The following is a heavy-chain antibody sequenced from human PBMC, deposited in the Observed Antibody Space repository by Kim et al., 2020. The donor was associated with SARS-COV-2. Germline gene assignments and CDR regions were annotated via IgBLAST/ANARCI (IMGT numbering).Heavy chain of an antibody. CDR3: TTVSGSGCGCYPNFDN. J-gene: IGHJ4*02. V-gene: IGHV3-15*01. CDR2: IRSKANGCAT. CDR1: GFTFSNAG. D-gene: IGHD2-15*01. Sequence: GGSLRLSCAASGFTFSNAGMNWVRQAPGKGLEWVGRIRSKANGCATAYAAPVKGRFTISRDDSKNTLYLQMNSLKTEDTAVYYCTTVSGSGCGCYPNFDNWGQGTLVTVSS.